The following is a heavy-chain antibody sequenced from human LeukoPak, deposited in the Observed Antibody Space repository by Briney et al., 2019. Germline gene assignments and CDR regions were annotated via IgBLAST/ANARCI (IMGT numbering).Heavy chain of an antibody. CDR2: ISGSGGDT. V-gene: IGHV3-23*01. CDR3: ATSSGWYPKYFDY. CDR1: GFTFSSYP. D-gene: IGHD6-19*01. J-gene: IGHJ4*02. Sequence: RGSLRLSCAASGFTFSSYPMSWVRQAPGKGLEWVSAISGSGGDTYYADSVTGRFTISRDNSKNTLYLQMNSLRAEDTALYYCATSSGWYPKYFDYWGQGTLVTVSS.